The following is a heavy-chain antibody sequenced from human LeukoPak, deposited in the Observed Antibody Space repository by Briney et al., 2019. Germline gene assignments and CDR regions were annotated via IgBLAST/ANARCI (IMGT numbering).Heavy chain of an antibody. CDR2: IYYSGST. V-gene: IGHV4-39*01. J-gene: IGHJ3*02. D-gene: IGHD1-26*01. CDR3: ARHKQSGTYYDAFDI. CDR1: GGSIGSTTYY. Sequence: SETLSLTCTVSGGSIGSTTYYWGWIRQPPGKELECIGSIYYSGSTYYNPSLKSRVTISLDTSKNQFSLKLSSVTAADTAVYYCARHKQSGTYYDAFDIWGQGKMVTVSS.